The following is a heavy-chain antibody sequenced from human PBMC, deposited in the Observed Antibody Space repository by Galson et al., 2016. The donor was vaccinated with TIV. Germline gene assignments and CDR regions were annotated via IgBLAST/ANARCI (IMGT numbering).Heavy chain of an antibody. J-gene: IGHJ6*02. V-gene: IGHV3-33*01. Sequence: SGAEVKKPGESLRLSCATSGFTLGGYGLHWVRQAPGKGLEWVAIIWYDGSTKFYGDSVTGRFTISRDTSTKTLYLQMNSLRVEDTGVYYCAREAFSTHNSYGFDVWGPGTPVTVSS. D-gene: IGHD3-3*02. CDR1: GFTLGGYG. CDR2: IWYDGSTK. CDR3: AREAFSTHNSYGFDV.